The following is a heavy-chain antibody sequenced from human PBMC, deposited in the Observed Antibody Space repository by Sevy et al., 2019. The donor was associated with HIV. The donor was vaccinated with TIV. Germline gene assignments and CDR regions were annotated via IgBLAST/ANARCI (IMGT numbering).Heavy chain of an antibody. CDR3: ARDHVKDGDLGDYYYFAMDV. CDR2: ISGSDNTI. J-gene: IGHJ6*02. Sequence: GGSLRLSCAASGFTFSDYYMSLIRQAPGKGLEWLSYISGSDNTIYYADSVKGRFTISRDNAKNSLYLQMNSLRAEDTAVYYCARDHVKDGDLGDYYYFAMDVWGQGTSVTVSS. D-gene: IGHD4-17*01. V-gene: IGHV3-11*01. CDR1: GFTFSDYY.